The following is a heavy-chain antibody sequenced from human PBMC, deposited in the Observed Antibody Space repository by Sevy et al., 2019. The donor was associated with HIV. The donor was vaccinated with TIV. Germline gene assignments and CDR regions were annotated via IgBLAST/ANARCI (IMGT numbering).Heavy chain of an antibody. J-gene: IGHJ4*02. CDR2: INHSGST. Sequence: SETLPLTCAVYGGSFSGYYWSWIRQPPGKGLEWIGEINHSGSTNYNPSLKSRVTISVDTSKNQFSLKLSSVTAADTAVYYCARLNMRLSSGYYPRPFYFDYWGQGTLVTVSS. D-gene: IGHD3-22*01. CDR1: GGSFSGYY. V-gene: IGHV4-34*01. CDR3: ARLNMRLSSGYYPRPFYFDY.